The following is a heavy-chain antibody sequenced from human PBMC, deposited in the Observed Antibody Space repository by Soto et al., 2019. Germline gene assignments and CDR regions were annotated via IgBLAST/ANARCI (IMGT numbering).Heavy chain of an antibody. CDR3: ARLAYCGGDCYSYFDY. Sequence: GESLKISCKGSGYSFTSYWIGWVRQMPGKGLEWMGIIYPGDSDTRYSPSFQGQVTISADKSISTAYLQWSSLKASDTAMYYCARLAYCGGDCYSYFDYWGQGTLVTVSS. V-gene: IGHV5-51*01. CDR2: IYPGDSDT. CDR1: GYSFTSYW. D-gene: IGHD2-21*02. J-gene: IGHJ4*02.